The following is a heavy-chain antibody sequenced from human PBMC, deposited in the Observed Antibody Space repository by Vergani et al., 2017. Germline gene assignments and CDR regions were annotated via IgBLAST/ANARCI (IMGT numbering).Heavy chain of an antibody. CDR3: ARVDYVLSDAFDI. D-gene: IGHD4-17*01. CDR1: GGSISSGSYY. Sequence: QVQLQESGPGLVKPSQTLSLTCTVSGGSISSGSYYWSWIRQPAGKGLEWIGRIYTSGSTNYTPSLKSRVTISVDTSKNQFSLKLSSVTAADTAVYYCARVDYVLSDAFDIWGQGTMVTVSS. CDR2: IYTSGST. J-gene: IGHJ3*02. V-gene: IGHV4-61*02.